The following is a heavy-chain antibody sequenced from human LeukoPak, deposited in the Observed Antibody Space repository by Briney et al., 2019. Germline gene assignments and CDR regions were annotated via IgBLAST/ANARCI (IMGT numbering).Heavy chain of an antibody. J-gene: IGHJ3*02. CDR1: GFTFSSYA. CDR3: AKLGSGDYGMYAFDI. CDR2: ISSSGSTI. V-gene: IGHV3-23*01. Sequence: GGSLRLSCAASGFTFSSYAMSWVRQAPGKGLEWVSYISSSGSTIYCADSVKGRFTISRDNSKNTLYLQMNSLRAEDTAVYYCAKLGSGDYGMYAFDIWGQGTMVTVSS. D-gene: IGHD4-17*01.